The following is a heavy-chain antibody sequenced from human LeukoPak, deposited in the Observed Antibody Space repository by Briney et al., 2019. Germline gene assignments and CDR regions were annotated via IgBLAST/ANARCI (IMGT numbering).Heavy chain of an antibody. J-gene: IGHJ4*01. CDR3: ARVQDFETRGYYLGY. CDR2: INHSGST. D-gene: IGHD3-22*01. CDR1: GWSFSDYY. V-gene: IGHV4-34*01. Sequence: SETLSLTCAVYGWSFSDYYWNWIRQPPGKGQEWIGEINHSGSTNYNPSLKSRVTMSVDTFKNQFSLTLSSVTAADTAVYYCARVQDFETRGYYLGYWGHGTLVTVSS.